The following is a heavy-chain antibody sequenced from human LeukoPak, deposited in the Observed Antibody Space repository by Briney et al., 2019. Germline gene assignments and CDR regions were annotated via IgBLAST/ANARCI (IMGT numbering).Heavy chain of an antibody. CDR1: GYTFTSYG. CDR3: ARAAGYYDSSARVSYYYYGMDV. Sequence: ASVKDSCKASGYTFTSYGISWVRQAPGQGLEWMGWISAYNGNTNYAQKLQGRVTMTTDTSTSTAYMELRSLRADDTAVYYCARAAGYYDSSARVSYYYYGMDVWGQGTTVTVSS. D-gene: IGHD3-22*01. V-gene: IGHV1-18*01. CDR2: ISAYNGNT. J-gene: IGHJ6*02.